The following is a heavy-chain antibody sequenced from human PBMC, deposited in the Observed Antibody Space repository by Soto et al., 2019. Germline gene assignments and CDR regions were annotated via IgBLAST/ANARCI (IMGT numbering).Heavy chain of an antibody. J-gene: IGHJ3*02. CDR2: IDWDDDK. CDR3: ARSLGRGDAFDI. Sequence: SGPTLVKPTQTLTLTCTFSGFSLSTSGMCVSWIRQPPGKALGWLAPIDWDDDKYYSTSLKTRLTISKDTSTNQVVLTMTNMDPVDTATYYCARSLGRGDAFDIWGQGTMVTVSS. CDR1: GFSLSTSGMC. D-gene: IGHD7-27*01. V-gene: IGHV2-70*01.